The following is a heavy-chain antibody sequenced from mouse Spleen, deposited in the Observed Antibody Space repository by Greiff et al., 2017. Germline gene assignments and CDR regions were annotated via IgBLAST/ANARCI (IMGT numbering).Heavy chain of an antibody. CDR2: INPSNGRT. CDR3: AREENYGITRFAY. J-gene: IGHJ3*01. CDR1: GYTFTSYW. D-gene: IGHD2-4*01. Sequence: QVQLQQPGAELVKPGASVKPSCKASGYTFTSYWMHWVKQRPGQGLEWIGEINPSNGRTNYNEKFKSKATLTVDKSSSTAYMQLSSLTSEDSAVYYCAREENYGITRFAYWGQGTLVTVSA. V-gene: IGHV1S81*02.